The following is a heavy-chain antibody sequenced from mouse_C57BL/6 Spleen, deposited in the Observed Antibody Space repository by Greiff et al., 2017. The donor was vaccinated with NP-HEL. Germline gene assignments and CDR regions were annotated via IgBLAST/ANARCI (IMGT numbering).Heavy chain of an antibody. CDR2: IYPGDGDT. CDR3: ARPYGSSYYYAMDY. CDR1: GYAFSSSW. Sequence: QVQLQQSGPELVKPGASVKISCKASGYAFSSSWMNWVKQRPGKGLEWIGRIYPGDGDTNYNGKFKGKATLTADKSSSTAYMQLSSLTSEDSAVYFCARPYGSSYYYAMDYWGQGTSVTVSS. J-gene: IGHJ4*01. V-gene: IGHV1-82*01. D-gene: IGHD1-1*01.